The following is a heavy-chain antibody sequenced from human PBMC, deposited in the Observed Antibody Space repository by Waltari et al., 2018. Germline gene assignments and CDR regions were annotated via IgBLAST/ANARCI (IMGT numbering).Heavy chain of an antibody. D-gene: IGHD2-15*01. CDR2: SHSGCTT. J-gene: IGHJ4*02. CDR1: GFTVSSDY. V-gene: IGHV3-53*01. Sequence: EVQLVESGGGLIQPGGSLRLSCAATGFTVSSDYMSWVRQAPGKGLEWISVSHSGCTTYYSDSVKGRFTISRDNTKNTLYLQMNSLRAEDTAVYYCARVQGWPTIPDYWGQGTLVTVSS. CDR3: ARVQGWPTIPDY.